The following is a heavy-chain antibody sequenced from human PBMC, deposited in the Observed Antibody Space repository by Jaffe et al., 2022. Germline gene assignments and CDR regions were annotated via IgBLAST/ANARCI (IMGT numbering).Heavy chain of an antibody. D-gene: IGHD3-10*01. CDR3: VRYYGSGSYYNLWFDP. Sequence: EVQLVQSGAEVKKPGESLKISCKGSGYSFTSYWIGWVRQMPGKGLEWMGIIYPGDSDTRYSPSFQGQVTISADKSISTAYLQWSSLKASDTAMYYCVRYYGSGSYYNLWFDPWGQGTLVTVSS. J-gene: IGHJ5*02. CDR2: IYPGDSDT. CDR1: GYSFTSYW. V-gene: IGHV5-51*03.